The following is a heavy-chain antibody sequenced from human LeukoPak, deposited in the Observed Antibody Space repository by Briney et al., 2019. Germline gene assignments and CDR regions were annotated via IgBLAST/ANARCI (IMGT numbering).Heavy chain of an antibody. J-gene: IGHJ5*02. V-gene: IGHV1-2*02. D-gene: IGHD2-2*01. CDR3: ARDSDIVVVPAALCWFDP. CDR1: GYTFTGYY. Sequence: GASVKVACKASGYTFTGYYMHWVRQAPGQGLDWMGWINPNSGGTNYAQKFQGRVTMTRDTSISTAYMELSRLRSDDTAVYYCARDSDIVVVPAALCWFDPWGQGTLVTVSS. CDR2: INPNSGGT.